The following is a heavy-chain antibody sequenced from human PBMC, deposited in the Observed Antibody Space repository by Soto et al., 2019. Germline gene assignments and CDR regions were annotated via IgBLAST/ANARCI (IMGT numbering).Heavy chain of an antibody. J-gene: IGHJ6*02. CDR1: CGSIRSYY. CDR3: ARQGFGPLHGLVDV. D-gene: IGHD3-10*01. Sequence: QVQLQESGPGLVKPWETLSLSCTVYCGSIRSYYWSWIRLPPGKPMEWIGYVHHSWVSSYNPSLQSRVAISLDTAKSQFSLELTSVTAADTAVYYCARQGFGPLHGLVDVWGQGTTVIVSS. CDR2: VHHSWVS. V-gene: IGHV4-59*08.